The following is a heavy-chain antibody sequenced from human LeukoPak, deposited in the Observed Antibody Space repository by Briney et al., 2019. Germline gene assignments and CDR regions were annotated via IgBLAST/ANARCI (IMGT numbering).Heavy chain of an antibody. V-gene: IGHV3-23*01. D-gene: IGHD3-16*02. CDR1: GFTFSSYA. Sequence: GGSLRLSCAASGFTFSSYAMSWVRQAPGKGLEWVSAISGSGGSTYYADSVKGRFTISRDNSKNTLYLQMNSLRAEDTAVYYCAKVSLNYDYVWGSYRLYYFDYWGQGTLVTVSS. CDR3: AKVSLNYDYVWGSYRLYYFDY. J-gene: IGHJ4*02. CDR2: ISGSGGST.